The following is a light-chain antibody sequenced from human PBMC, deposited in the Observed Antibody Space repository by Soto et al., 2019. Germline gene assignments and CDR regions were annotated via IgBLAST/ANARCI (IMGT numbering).Light chain of an antibody. V-gene: IGKV3-11*01. Sequence: EIVLTQSPATLSLSPGERATLSCRASQSVSSYLAWYQQKPGQAPRLLIYDASNMATGIPARFSGSGSGTDFTLTISSLEPEDFAVYYCQQRSTWPYTFGQGTKLEIK. CDR3: QQRSTWPYT. CDR2: DAS. J-gene: IGKJ2*01. CDR1: QSVSSY.